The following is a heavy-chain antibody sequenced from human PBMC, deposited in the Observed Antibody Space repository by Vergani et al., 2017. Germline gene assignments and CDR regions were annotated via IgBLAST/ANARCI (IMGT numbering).Heavy chain of an antibody. J-gene: IGHJ5*02. Sequence: QVQLVQSGAEVKKPGASVKVSCKASGYTFTGYYMHWVRQAPGQGLEWMGIINPSGGSTGYAQKFQGRVTMTRDTSTSTVYMELSSLRSEDTAVYYCARDSRYCSSTSCYVGRDWFDPWGQGTLVTVSS. V-gene: IGHV1-46*01. CDR2: INPSGGST. CDR1: GYTFTGYY. CDR3: ARDSRYCSSTSCYVGRDWFDP. D-gene: IGHD2-2*01.